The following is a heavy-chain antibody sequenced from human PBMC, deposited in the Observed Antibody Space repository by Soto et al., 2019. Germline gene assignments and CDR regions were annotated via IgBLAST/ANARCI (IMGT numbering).Heavy chain of an antibody. CDR3: ARVRVRFLEWLGSEG. Sequence: QVQLVQSGAEVKKPGSSVKVSCKASGGTFSSYAFSWVRQAPGQGLEWMGGIIPIFGTANYAQKFQGRVTITADESTSTAYMELSSLRSEHTAVYYCARVRVRFLEWLGSEGWGQGTLVTVSS. V-gene: IGHV1-69*12. D-gene: IGHD3-3*01. CDR2: IIPIFGTA. J-gene: IGHJ4*02. CDR1: GGTFSSYA.